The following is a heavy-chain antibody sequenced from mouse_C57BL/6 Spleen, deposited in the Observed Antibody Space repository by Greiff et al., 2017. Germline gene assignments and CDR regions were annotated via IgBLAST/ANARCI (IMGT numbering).Heavy chain of an antibody. V-gene: IGHV5-16*01. CDR1: GFTFSDYY. CDR3: ARVSTHGYYGV. CDR2: INYDDSST. J-gene: IGHJ1*03. Sequence: EVILVEPEGGLVQPGSSMKLSCTASGFTFSDYYMHWVRQVPEKGLEWVANINYDDSSTYYLDSLKSRFIISRDNAKNILYMQLSSLKSEDTATYYCARVSTHGYYGVWGTGTTLTVSS. D-gene: IGHD5-1*01.